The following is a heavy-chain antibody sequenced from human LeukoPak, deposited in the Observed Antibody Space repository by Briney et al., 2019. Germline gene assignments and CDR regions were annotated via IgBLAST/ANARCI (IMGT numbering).Heavy chain of an antibody. J-gene: IGHJ4*02. V-gene: IGHV1-2*02. CDR1: GYTFTGYY. Sequence: GASVKVSCKASGYTFTGYYMHWVRQAPGQGLEWMGWINPNSGGTNYAQKFQGRVTMTRDTSISTAYMELSRLRSDDTAVYYCARASYSSSSLYYFDYWGQGTLVTVSS. CDR2: INPNSGGT. CDR3: ARASYSSSSLYYFDY. D-gene: IGHD6-6*01.